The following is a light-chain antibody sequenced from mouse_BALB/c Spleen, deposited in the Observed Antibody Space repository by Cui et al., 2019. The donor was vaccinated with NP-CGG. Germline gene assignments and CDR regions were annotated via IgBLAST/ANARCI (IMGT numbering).Light chain of an antibody. CDR3: ALWYSNHWV. CDR1: TGAVTTRNY. Sequence: AVVTQESTLTTAPGETVTLTCRSSTGAVTTRNYANWVREKPDHLFTGLIGGTNNRAPGVPARFSGSLIGDKAALTITGAQTKDEAIYFCALWYSNHWVFGGGTKLTVL. CDR2: GTN. J-gene: IGLJ1*01. V-gene: IGLV1*01.